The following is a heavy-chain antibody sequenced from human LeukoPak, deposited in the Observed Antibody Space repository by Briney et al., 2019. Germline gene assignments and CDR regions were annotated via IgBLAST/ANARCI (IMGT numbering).Heavy chain of an antibody. J-gene: IGHJ4*02. D-gene: IGHD6-19*01. CDR3: ARVYSSGWYEREPLAY. CDR1: GGSISSSSYY. CDR2: INHSGST. V-gene: IGHV4-39*07. Sequence: SETLSLTCTVSGGSISSSSYYWGWIRQPPGKGLEWIGEINHSGSTNYNPSLKSRVTISVDTSKNQFSLKLSSVTAADTAVYYCARVYSSGWYEREPLAYWGQGTLVTVSS.